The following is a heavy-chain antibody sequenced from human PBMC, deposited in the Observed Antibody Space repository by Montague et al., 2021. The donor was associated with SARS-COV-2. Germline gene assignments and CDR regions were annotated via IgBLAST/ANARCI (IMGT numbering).Heavy chain of an antibody. CDR1: GFTFSSYA. CDR2: ISYDGSNK. V-gene: IGHV3-30*04. J-gene: IGHJ4*02. D-gene: IGHD3-9*01. Sequence: SLRLSCAVSGFTFSSYAMHWVRQAPGKGLEWVAVISYDGSNKYYADPVKGRFTISRDNSKNTLYLQMNSLRAEDTAVYYCASGYDLLTGYYPFDYWGQGTLVTVSS. CDR3: ASGYDLLTGYYPFDY.